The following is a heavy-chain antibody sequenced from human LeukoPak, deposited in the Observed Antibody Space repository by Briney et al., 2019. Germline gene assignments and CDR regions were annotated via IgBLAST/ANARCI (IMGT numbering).Heavy chain of an antibody. Sequence: GGSLRLSCAASGFTFSSYKMNWIRQAPGRGLEWVSSISSSSDYIYYTDSVKGRFTISRDNAKNSLYLQMNSLRAEDTAVYYCARGGCSSASCYYYYGMDVWGQGTTVTVSS. J-gene: IGHJ6*02. CDR3: ARGGCSSASCYYYYGMDV. CDR1: GFTFSSYK. D-gene: IGHD2-2*01. V-gene: IGHV3-21*01. CDR2: ISSSSDYI.